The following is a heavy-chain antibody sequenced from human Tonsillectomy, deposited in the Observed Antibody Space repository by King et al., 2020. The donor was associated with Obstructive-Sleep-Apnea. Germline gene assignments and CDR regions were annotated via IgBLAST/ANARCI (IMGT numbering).Heavy chain of an antibody. CDR1: GYTFTRYG. CDR2: ISAYNGNT. V-gene: IGHV1-18*04. CDR3: ARGEPYSSTRYHAVSGPISVFDH. Sequence: QLVQSGAEVKKPGASVKVSCKTSGYTFTRYGINWVRQAPGQGPEWMGWISAYNGNTQYSQKIQGRVTMTTDTSTTTAYMEMRSLTSDDTAVYYCARGEPYSSTRYHAVSGPISVFDHWGQGTLVTVSA. J-gene: IGHJ4*02. D-gene: IGHD2-2*01.